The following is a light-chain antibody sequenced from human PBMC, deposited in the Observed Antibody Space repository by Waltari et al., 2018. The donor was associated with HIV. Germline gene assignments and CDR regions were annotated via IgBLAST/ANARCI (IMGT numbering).Light chain of an antibody. Sequence: SAVTQPASVSGLPGQSITISCSGADRAFGLYHFFSWYQQHPRKLPRLILYDVDSRASGISARFSGSTSGHTASLNISGLRAEDEADYYCASFTGDNSLLFGGGTKVTAL. J-gene: IGLJ3*02. CDR3: ASFTGDNSLL. CDR2: DVD. CDR1: DRAFGLYHF. V-gene: IGLV2-14*03.